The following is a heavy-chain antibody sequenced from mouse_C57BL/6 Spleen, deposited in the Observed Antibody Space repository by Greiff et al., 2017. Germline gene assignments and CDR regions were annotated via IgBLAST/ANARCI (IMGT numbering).Heavy chain of an antibody. CDR1: GYTFTSYW. Sequence: QVQLKQPGAELVKPGASVKLSCKASGYTFTSYWMHWVKQRPGQGLEWIGMIHPNSGSTNYNEKFKSKATLTVDKSSSTAYMQLSSLTSEDSAVYYCARSGWLLRFYAMDYWGQGTSVTVSS. CDR2: IHPNSGST. J-gene: IGHJ4*01. CDR3: ARSGWLLRFYAMDY. V-gene: IGHV1-64*01. D-gene: IGHD2-3*01.